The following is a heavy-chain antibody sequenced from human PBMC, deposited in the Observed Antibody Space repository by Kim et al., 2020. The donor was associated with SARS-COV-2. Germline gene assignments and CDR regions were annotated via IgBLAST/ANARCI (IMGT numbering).Heavy chain of an antibody. Sequence: AVSGKGRFTISRDNSKNTLYLQMKSLRAEDTAVYYDAKDRCITHSGELSHWGQGTLVTVSS. V-gene: IGHV3-23*01. J-gene: IGHJ4*02. CDR3: AKDRCITHSGELSH. D-gene: IGHD3-10*01.